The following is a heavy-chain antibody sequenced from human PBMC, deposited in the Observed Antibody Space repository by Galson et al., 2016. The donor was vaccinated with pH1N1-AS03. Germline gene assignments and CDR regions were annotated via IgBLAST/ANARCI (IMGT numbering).Heavy chain of an antibody. CDR2: IRPDGSDK. J-gene: IGHJ4*02. CDR1: GFTFSSSW. CDR3: VKGGTNFDS. D-gene: IGHD1-26*01. Sequence: SLRLSCAASGFTFSSSWMSWVRQAPGKGLEWVANIRPDGSDKYYVDSVRGRFTISRDNAKNSRYLQMNSLRAEDTAVYYCVKGGTNFDSWGQGTLVTVSA. V-gene: IGHV3-7*01.